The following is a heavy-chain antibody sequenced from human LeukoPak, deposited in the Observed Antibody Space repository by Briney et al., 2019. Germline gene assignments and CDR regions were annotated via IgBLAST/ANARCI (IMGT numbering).Heavy chain of an antibody. CDR1: GFTFSSYW. J-gene: IGHJ5*02. D-gene: IGHD3-10*01. CDR3: TRGGGEFDP. CDR2: IKQDGSEK. V-gene: IGHV3-7*01. Sequence: GGSLRLSCAASGFTFSSYWMTWVRQAPGKGLEWVANIKQDGSEKYYVDSVKGRFTISRDNAKKSMYLQMNSLRVDDTATYYCTRGGGEFDPWGQGTRVTVSS.